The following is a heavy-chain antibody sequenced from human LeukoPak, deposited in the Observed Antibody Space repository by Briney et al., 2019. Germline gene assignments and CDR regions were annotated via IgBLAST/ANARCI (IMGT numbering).Heavy chain of an antibody. Sequence: ASVKVSCKASGYTFTNFYLHWVRQAPGQGLEWMGIINPTTGSTTYAQKLQGRVTMTRDMSTSTVYMELSSLRSEDTAVYFCARDLNPQSIGMRAFDIWGQGAMVTASS. J-gene: IGHJ3*02. V-gene: IGHV1-46*01. CDR3: ARDLNPQSIGMRAFDI. CDR1: GYTFTNFY. CDR2: INPTTGST. D-gene: IGHD1-14*01.